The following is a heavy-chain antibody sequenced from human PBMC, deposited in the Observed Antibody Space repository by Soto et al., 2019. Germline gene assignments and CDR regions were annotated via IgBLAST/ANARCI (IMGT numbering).Heavy chain of an antibody. CDR2: IYHSGST. CDR1: GGSIGSGGYS. CDR3: ARVPDY. V-gene: IGHV4-30-2*01. J-gene: IGHJ4*02. Sequence: QLQLQESGSGLVKPSQTLSLTCAVSGGSIGSGGYSWGWIRQPPGKGLEWIGYIYHSGSTYYNPSPXSXLTIAVDRSKNQFSLKLSSVPAADTAVYYCARVPDYWGQGTLVTVSS.